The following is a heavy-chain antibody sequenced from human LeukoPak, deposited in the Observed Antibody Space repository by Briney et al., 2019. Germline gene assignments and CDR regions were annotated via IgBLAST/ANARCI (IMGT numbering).Heavy chain of an antibody. Sequence: SQTLSLTCTVSGGPISSGSYYWGWIRQPAGKGLEWIGRIYTSGSTNHNPSLKSRFTISVDTSKNQFSLKLSSVTAADTALYYCARDSLLPSAMGYYYMDVWGKGTTVTVSS. CDR1: GGPISSGSYY. CDR2: IYTSGST. D-gene: IGHD2-2*01. CDR3: ARDSLLPSAMGYYYMDV. J-gene: IGHJ6*03. V-gene: IGHV4-61*02.